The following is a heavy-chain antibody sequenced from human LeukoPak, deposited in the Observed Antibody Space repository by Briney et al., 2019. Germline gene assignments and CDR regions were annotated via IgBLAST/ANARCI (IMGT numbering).Heavy chain of an antibody. Sequence: ASVKVSCKASGYTFTYYYMHWVRQAPGQGLEWMGIINPSSGSTSYAQKLQGRVTMTTDTSTSTAYMELRSLRSDDTAVYYCARWDRVATKSVDYWGQGTLVTVSS. CDR2: INPSSGST. D-gene: IGHD5-12*01. J-gene: IGHJ4*02. CDR1: GYTFTYYY. CDR3: ARWDRVATKSVDY. V-gene: IGHV1-46*01.